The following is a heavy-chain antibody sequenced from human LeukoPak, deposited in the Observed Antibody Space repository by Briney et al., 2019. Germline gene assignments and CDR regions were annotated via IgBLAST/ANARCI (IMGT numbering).Heavy chain of an antibody. V-gene: IGHV4-34*01. J-gene: IGHJ4*02. CDR2: INHGGGT. Sequence: PSETLSLTCAVYGGSFSDYFWNWIRQTPWKGLEWIGEINHGGGTNYNPSLKSRATISVDTSKKQFSLNLTSVTAADTAVYYCARGEDGTGDYRPTYFDSWGQGTLVTVSS. CDR1: GGSFSDYF. CDR3: ARGEDGTGDYRPTYFDS. D-gene: IGHD4-17*01.